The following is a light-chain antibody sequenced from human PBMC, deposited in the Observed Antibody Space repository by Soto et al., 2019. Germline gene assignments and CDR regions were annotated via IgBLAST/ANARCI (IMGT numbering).Light chain of an antibody. Sequence: QSVLTQPASVSGSPGQSITISCTGTSSDVGGYDYVSWYQQLPGKAPKLLIYDVNNRPSGVSHRFSGSKSGNTASLTISGIQAEEEADYYCRSYTGSSTFVFGTGTKVT. CDR2: DVN. J-gene: IGLJ1*01. V-gene: IGLV2-14*01. CDR3: RSYTGSSTFV. CDR1: SSDVGGYDY.